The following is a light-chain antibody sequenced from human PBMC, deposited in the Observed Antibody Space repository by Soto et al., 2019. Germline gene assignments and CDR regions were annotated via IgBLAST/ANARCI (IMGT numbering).Light chain of an antibody. Sequence: EIVMTQSPATLSVSPGERATLSCRASQSVSSKLAWYQQKPGQAPRVLIFGASTRATGIPARFSGSGSGTEFTLTISSLQSEDFAVYYCQHYNDGPPTWTFGQGTSVEIK. CDR2: GAS. CDR1: QSVSSK. CDR3: QHYNDGPPTWT. V-gene: IGKV3-15*01. J-gene: IGKJ1*01.